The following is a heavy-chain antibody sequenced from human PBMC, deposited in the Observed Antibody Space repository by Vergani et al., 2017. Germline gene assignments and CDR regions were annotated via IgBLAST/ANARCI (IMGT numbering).Heavy chain of an antibody. CDR2: FDPEDGET. CDR1: GYTLTELS. V-gene: IGHV1-24*01. J-gene: IGHJ4*02. Sequence: QVQLVQSGAEVKKPGASVKVSCKVSGYTLTELSMHWVRQAPGKGLEWMGGFDPEDGETIYAQKFQGRVSITEDTSTDTAYMELSSLRSEDTAVYYCATARLLIAYCGGDCYSYYFDYWGQGTLVTVSS. CDR3: ATARLLIAYCGGDCYSYYFDY. D-gene: IGHD2-21*02.